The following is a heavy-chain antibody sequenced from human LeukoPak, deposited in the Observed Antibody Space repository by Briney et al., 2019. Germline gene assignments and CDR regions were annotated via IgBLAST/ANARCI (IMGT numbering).Heavy chain of an antibody. J-gene: IGHJ3*02. CDR3: ARGGSYLSAFDI. D-gene: IGHD1-26*01. V-gene: IGHV3-53*01. CDR2: IYSGGST. CDR1: GFTVSSNY. Sequence: GGSLRLSCAASGFTVSSNYMSWLRQAPGKGLEWVSIIYSGGSTFYADSVKGRFTISRDNSKNTLYLQMNSLRAEDTAVYYCARGGSYLSAFDIWGQGTMVTVSS.